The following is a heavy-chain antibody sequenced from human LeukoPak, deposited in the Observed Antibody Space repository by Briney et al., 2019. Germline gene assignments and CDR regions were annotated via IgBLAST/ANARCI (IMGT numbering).Heavy chain of an antibody. D-gene: IGHD3-22*01. CDR3: AKCSYYYDSSGYYDFDY. V-gene: IGHV3-23*01. CDR2: ISNSGGDT. CDR1: GFTFNNYH. J-gene: IGHJ4*02. Sequence: PGGSLRLSCTASGFTFNNYHMAWVRQAPGRGLESIASISNSGGDTYYADSVKGRFTISRDNSKNTLYLQMNSLRAEDTAVYYCAKCSYYYDSSGYYDFDYWGQGTLVTVSS.